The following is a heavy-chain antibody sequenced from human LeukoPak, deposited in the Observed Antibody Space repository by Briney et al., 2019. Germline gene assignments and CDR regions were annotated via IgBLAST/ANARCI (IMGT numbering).Heavy chain of an antibody. CDR1: GFTFSSYG. CDR2: IWYDGSNK. V-gene: IGHV3-33*06. Sequence: GGSLRLSCAASGFTFSSYGMHWVRQAPGKGLEWVAVIWYDGSNKYYADTVKGRFTISRDNSKNTLYLQMISLRAEDTAVYYCAKDALYGGNSVDYWGQGTLVTVSS. CDR3: AKDALYGGNSVDY. J-gene: IGHJ4*02. D-gene: IGHD4-23*01.